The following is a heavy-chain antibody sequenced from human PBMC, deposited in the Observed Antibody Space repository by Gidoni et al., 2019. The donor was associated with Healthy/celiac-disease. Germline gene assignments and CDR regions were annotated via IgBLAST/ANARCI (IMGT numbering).Heavy chain of an antibody. J-gene: IGHJ3*02. V-gene: IGHV4-4*07. CDR1: GGSISSYY. CDR3: ARDRYYYDSSGPLDAFDI. CDR2: IYTSGST. D-gene: IGHD3-22*01. Sequence: QVQLQESGPGLVKPSETLSLTCPVSGGSISSYYWSWIRQPAEKGLEWIGRIYTSGSTNYNPSLKSRVTMSVDTSKNQFSLKLSSVTAADTAVYYCARDRYYYDSSGPLDAFDIWGQGTMVTVSS.